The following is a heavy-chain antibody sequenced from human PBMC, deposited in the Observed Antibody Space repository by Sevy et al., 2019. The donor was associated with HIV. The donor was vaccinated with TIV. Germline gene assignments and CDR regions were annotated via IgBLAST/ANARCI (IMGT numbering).Heavy chain of an antibody. D-gene: IGHD6-6*01. CDR2: ISYDGSSK. J-gene: IGHJ6*02. Sequence: GGSLRLSCAASGFTFSSYAMHWVRQAPGKGLEWVAVISYDGSSKYYADSVKGRFTISRDNSKNTLYLQMNSLRAEDTAVYYCARESSSSGPDYYYYGMDVWGQGTTVTVSS. CDR1: GFTFSSYA. CDR3: ARESSSSGPDYYYYGMDV. V-gene: IGHV3-30-3*01.